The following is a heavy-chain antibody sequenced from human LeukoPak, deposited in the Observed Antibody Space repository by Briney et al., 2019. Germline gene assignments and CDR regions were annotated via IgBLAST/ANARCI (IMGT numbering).Heavy chain of an antibody. Sequence: ASVKVSCKASGYTFTGFYIHWVRQAPGQGLEWMGRINPNTGGTNYAQKFQGRVTMTRDTSISTAYMELSGLRSDDTAVYYCARDWGLGWRYFDYRGQGTLVTVSS. CDR1: GYTFTGFY. D-gene: IGHD3/OR15-3a*01. CDR3: ARDWGLGWRYFDY. V-gene: IGHV1-2*06. J-gene: IGHJ4*02. CDR2: INPNTGGT.